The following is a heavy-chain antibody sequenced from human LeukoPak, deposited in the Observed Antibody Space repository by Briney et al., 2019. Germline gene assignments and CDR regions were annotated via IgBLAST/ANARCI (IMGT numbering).Heavy chain of an antibody. D-gene: IGHD7-27*01. V-gene: IGHV3-74*01. CDR3: ARDLNWGQVDY. Sequence: PGGSLRLSCAASGFTFSGHWMYWLRQAPGKGLAWVSRINGDGSATNYAGSMKGRFTISRDNARNIVYLQMNSLREDDMAVYYCARDLNWGQVDYWGQGTLVTVSS. CDR1: GFTFSGHW. CDR2: INGDGSAT. J-gene: IGHJ4*02.